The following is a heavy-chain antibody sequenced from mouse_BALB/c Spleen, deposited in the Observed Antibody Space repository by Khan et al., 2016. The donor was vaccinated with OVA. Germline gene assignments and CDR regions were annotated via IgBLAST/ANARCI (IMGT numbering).Heavy chain of an antibody. V-gene: IGHV5-9-3*01. CDR3: ARTPGYYGSNYFDY. J-gene: IGHJ2*01. CDR1: GFTFNNYA. CDR2: ISSGGSFT. Sequence: EVELVESGGGLVKPGGSLKLSCAASGFTFNNYAMSWVRQTPEKRLEWVATISSGGSFTYYPDSVKGRFTISRDNAKNNLYLQMGSMRSEDTAMYYCARTPGYYGSNYFDYWGQGTTLTASS. D-gene: IGHD1-1*01.